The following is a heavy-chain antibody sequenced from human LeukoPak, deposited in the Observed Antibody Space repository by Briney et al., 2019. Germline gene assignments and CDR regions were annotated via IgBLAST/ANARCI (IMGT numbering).Heavy chain of an antibody. V-gene: IGHV4-59*08. D-gene: IGHD2-2*01. CDR1: GGSISSYY. CDR3: ARLAYCSSTSCYVDNWFDP. J-gene: IGHJ5*02. Sequence: SETLSLTCTVSGGSISSYYWSWIRQPPGKGLEWIGYIYYSGSTNYNPSLKSRVTISVDTSKNQLSLKLSSVTAADTAVYYCARLAYCSSTSCYVDNWFDPWGQGTLVTVSS. CDR2: IYYSGST.